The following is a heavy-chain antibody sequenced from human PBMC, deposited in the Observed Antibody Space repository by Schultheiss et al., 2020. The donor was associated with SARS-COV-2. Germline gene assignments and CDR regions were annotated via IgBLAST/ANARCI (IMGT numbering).Heavy chain of an antibody. Sequence: GGSLRLFCSASGISFSSYAMHWVRQAPGKGLEYVSAITSNGGSTYYADSVKGRFTISRDNSKNTLYLQMNSLRAEDTAVYYCARGFGSSEDYWGQGTLVTVSS. J-gene: IGHJ4*02. D-gene: IGHD6-6*01. CDR1: GISFSSYA. V-gene: IGHV3-64*04. CDR3: ARGFGSSEDY. CDR2: ITSNGGST.